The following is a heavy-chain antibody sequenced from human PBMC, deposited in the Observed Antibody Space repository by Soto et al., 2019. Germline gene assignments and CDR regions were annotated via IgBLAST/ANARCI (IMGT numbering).Heavy chain of an antibody. V-gene: IGHV1-69*02. D-gene: IGHD3-10*01. CDR3: ATNYGSGSTHFDH. J-gene: IGHJ4*02. Sequence: QVQLVQSGAEVKKPGSSVKVSCSASAGTFDSYTISWVRQVPGQGLEWMGRIIPMLRMANFAQNFPGRVTMNADESPSTAYTVLSSLRSEDPAVYFCATNYGSGSTHFDHWGQGTPVTVTS. CDR1: AGTFDSYT. CDR2: IIPMLRMA.